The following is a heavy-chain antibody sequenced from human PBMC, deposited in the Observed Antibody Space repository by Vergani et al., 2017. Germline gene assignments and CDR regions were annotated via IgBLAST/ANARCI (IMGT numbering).Heavy chain of an antibody. J-gene: IGHJ4*02. Sequence: QVQLVETGGGVVQPGGSLRLYCATSGFSFNTYGAHWVRQAPEKGLEWVAHISPDGSATSYVDSVKGRFTISRDTSKKTLSLQMRSLRADDTAVYYCAKDGRENSDYGYFDYWGQGTLVTVSS. D-gene: IGHD4-17*01. CDR1: GFSFNTYG. V-gene: IGHV3-30*02. CDR3: AKDGRENSDYGYFDY. CDR2: ISPDGSAT.